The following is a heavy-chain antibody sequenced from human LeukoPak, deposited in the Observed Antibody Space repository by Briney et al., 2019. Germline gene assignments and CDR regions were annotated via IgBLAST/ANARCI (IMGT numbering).Heavy chain of an antibody. V-gene: IGHV1-18*01. J-gene: IGHJ6*02. CDR2: ISAYNGNT. D-gene: IGHD3-3*01. Sequence: ASVKVSCKASGYTFTSYGISWVRQAPGQGLERMGWISAYNGNTNYAQKLQGRVTMTTDTSTSTAYMELRSLRSDDTAVYYCARVRPVLRFLEWTRIMDVWGQGTTVTVSS. CDR1: GYTFTSYG. CDR3: ARVRPVLRFLEWTRIMDV.